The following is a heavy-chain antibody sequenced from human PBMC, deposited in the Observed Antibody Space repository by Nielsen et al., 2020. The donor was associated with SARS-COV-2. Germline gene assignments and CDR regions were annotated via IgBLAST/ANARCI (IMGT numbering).Heavy chain of an antibody. V-gene: IGHV3-30*04. D-gene: IGHD1-26*01. J-gene: IGHJ5*02. Sequence: GESLKISCAASGFIFPSYTMHWVRQAPGKGLEWVAVLPFDGSDAHYADSVEGRFSISRDNSDNTLFLQMNSLKIEDTAVYYCAGQKRRELRDWFDPWGQGTLVTVSS. CDR2: LPFDGSDA. CDR3: AGQKRRELRDWFDP. CDR1: GFIFPSYT.